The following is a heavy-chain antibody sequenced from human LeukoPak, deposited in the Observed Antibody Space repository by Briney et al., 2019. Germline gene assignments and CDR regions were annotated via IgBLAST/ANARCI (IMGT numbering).Heavy chain of an antibody. J-gene: IGHJ4*02. CDR1: GGSINSSSYY. CDR2: IYYSGST. V-gene: IGHV4-39*07. D-gene: IGHD1-7*01. Sequence: SETLSLTCTVSGGSINSSSYYWGWIRQPPGKGLEWIGSIYYSGSTYYNPSLKSRVTISVDTSKNQFSLELSSVTAADTAVYYCARALRTGTTDYWGQGTLVTVSS. CDR3: ARALRTGTTDY.